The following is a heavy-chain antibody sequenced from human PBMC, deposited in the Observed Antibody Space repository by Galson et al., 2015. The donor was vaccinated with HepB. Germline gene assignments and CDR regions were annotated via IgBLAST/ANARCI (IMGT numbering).Heavy chain of an antibody. CDR2: TYYRSKWYN. CDR3: TRGRDYYDSSGYYSGEYFQH. J-gene: IGHJ1*01. V-gene: IGHV6-1*01. CDR1: GDSVSSHSAA. D-gene: IGHD3-22*01. Sequence: CAISGDSVSSHSAAWNWIRQSPSRGLEWLGRTYYRSKWYNDYAVSVKSRITINPDTSKNQLSLQLNSVTPEDTAVYYCTRGRDYYDSSGYYSGEYFQHWGQGTLVTVSS.